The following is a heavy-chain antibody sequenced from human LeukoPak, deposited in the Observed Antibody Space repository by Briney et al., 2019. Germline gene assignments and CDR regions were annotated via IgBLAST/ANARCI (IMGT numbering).Heavy chain of an antibody. Sequence: GGSLRLSCEASGFSISNYNMNWVRQAPGKGLEWVSSITTSSSSIFYADSVKGRFTISRDDAKNSLYLQMNSLRAEDTAVYYCARVHGRDYYDSSGYLDYWGQGTLVTVSS. J-gene: IGHJ4*02. CDR3: ARVHGRDYYDSSGYLDY. D-gene: IGHD3-22*01. CDR1: GFSISNYN. CDR2: ITTSSSSI. V-gene: IGHV3-21*04.